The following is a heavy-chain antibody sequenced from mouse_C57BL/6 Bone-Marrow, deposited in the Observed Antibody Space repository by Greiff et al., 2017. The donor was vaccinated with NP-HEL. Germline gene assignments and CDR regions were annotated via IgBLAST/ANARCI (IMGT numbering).Heavy chain of an antibody. Sequence: EVMLVESGEGLVKPGGSLKLSCAASGFTFSSYAMSWVRQTPEKRLEWVAYISSGGDYIYYADTVKGRFTISRDNARNTLYLQMSSLKSEDTAMYYCTRDHQLFIAYWGQGTLVTVSA. V-gene: IGHV5-9-1*02. J-gene: IGHJ3*01. CDR2: ISSGGDYI. CDR1: GFTFSSYA. CDR3: TRDHQLFIAY. D-gene: IGHD4-1*02.